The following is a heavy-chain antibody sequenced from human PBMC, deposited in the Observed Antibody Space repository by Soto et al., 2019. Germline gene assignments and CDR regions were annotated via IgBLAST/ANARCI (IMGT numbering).Heavy chain of an antibody. CDR1: GGSFSGYY. D-gene: IGHD3-9*01. CDR2: INHSGST. J-gene: IGHJ4*02. CDR3: ARDHHVSLRYKGILTGYSPSDGFDY. V-gene: IGHV4-34*01. Sequence: SETLSLTCAVYGGSFSGYYWSWIRQPPGKGLEWIGEINHSGSTNYNPSLKSRVTTSVDTSKNQFSLKLSSVTAADTAVYYCARDHHVSLRYKGILTGYSPSDGFDYWGQGTLVTVSS.